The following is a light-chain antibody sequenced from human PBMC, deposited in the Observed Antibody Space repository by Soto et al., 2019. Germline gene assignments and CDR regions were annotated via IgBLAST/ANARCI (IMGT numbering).Light chain of an antibody. CDR3: QQYNSYSRT. CDR1: QSISSW. Sequence: DIQMTQSPSTLSASVGDRVTITCRASQSISSWLAWYQQKPGKAPKLLIYKASSLESGVPSRFSGIGSGTEFTLTISSLQPDDFATYYCQQYNSYSRTLGQGTKVEIK. V-gene: IGKV1-5*03. J-gene: IGKJ1*01. CDR2: KAS.